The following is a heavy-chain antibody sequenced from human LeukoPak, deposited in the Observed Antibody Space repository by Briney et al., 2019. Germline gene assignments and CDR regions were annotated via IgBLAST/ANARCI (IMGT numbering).Heavy chain of an antibody. D-gene: IGHD6-19*01. CDR3: ARDLYSSRTNDAFVM. J-gene: IGHJ3*02. CDR1: GNSISSGDNY. CDR2: MYYSGST. V-gene: IGHV4-39*07. Sequence: PSQTLSLTCTVSGNSISSGDNYWSWIRQPPGKGLEWIGSMYYSGSTYYNPSVKSRVTISVDTSKNQFSLKLGSVTAADTAVYYCARDLYSSRTNDAFVMWGQGTMVTVSS.